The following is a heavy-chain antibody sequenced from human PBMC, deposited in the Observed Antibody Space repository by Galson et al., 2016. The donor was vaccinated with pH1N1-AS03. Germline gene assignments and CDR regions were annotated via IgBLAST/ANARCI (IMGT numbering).Heavy chain of an antibody. CDR2: TSYNGRNK. Sequence: SLRLSCAASGFAFSDYTMHWVRQAPGKGLEWVAVTSYNGRNKYYTDSVQGRFSISRAKSKNTLNLQMISLRDEDTAVYFCARSPSSAWHNFDYWGQGALVVVST. V-gene: IGHV3-30-3*02. D-gene: IGHD6-19*01. CDR1: GFAFSDYT. CDR3: ARSPSSAWHNFDY. J-gene: IGHJ4*02.